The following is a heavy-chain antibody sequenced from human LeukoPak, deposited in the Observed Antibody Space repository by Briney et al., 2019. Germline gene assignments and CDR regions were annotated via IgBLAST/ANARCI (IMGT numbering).Heavy chain of an antibody. D-gene: IGHD3-22*01. V-gene: IGHV4-4*08. CDR1: GGSISSYY. CDR2: IYNSGNT. CDR3: ARDHYYYDSTGYYYLDY. J-gene: IGHJ4*02. Sequence: PSETLSLTCTVSGGSISSYYWSWIRQPPGKGLEWIGRIYNSGNTNYNPSLKSRVTISVDMSKNQFSLKLSSVTAADTAVYYCARDHYYYDSTGYYYLDYWGQGTLVTVSS.